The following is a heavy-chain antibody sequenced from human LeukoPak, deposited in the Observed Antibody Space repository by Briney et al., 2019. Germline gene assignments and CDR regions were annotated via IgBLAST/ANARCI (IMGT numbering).Heavy chain of an antibody. Sequence: SETLSLTCAVYGGSFSGYYWTLLRQTPGKGLEWVGEISHTGLTGSNPSLKSRVTIFVDSSKKQFSLRMTSVTAADTGVYYCARVPDITARPCDTWGPGTLVTVSS. V-gene: IGHV4-34*01. CDR3: ARVPDITARPCDT. CDR1: GGSFSGYY. CDR2: ISHTGLT. D-gene: IGHD1-1*01. J-gene: IGHJ5*02.